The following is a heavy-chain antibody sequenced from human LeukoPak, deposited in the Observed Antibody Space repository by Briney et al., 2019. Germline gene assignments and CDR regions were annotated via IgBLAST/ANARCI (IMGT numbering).Heavy chain of an antibody. D-gene: IGHD6-13*01. CDR2: INHSGST. CDR1: GGSFGGYY. V-gene: IGHV4-34*01. J-gene: IGHJ4*02. CDR3: ARVPYSSSSVDY. Sequence: QSSQSLSPTCAVYGGSFGGYYWSWIRHPPGKGLEWIGEINHSGSTNYNPSLKSQVTISVNTSENQFSLKLSSVTAANTAGYYCARVPYSSSSVDYWGQGTLVTVSS.